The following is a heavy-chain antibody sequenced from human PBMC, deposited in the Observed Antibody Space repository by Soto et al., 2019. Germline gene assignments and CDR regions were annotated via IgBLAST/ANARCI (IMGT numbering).Heavy chain of an antibody. J-gene: IGHJ3*02. Sequence: EVQLLESRGGLVQPGGSLRLSCAASGFTFYSYAMSWVRQAPGKGLEWVSTIGSGGGDTYYADSVKGRFTISRDDSKNTLLLQMNSLRAEDTAVYYCVKDRMAYNSVWDPFDIWGQGTMVTVSS. CDR1: GFTFYSYA. CDR3: VKDRMAYNSVWDPFDI. D-gene: IGHD1-20*01. V-gene: IGHV3-23*01. CDR2: IGSGGGDT.